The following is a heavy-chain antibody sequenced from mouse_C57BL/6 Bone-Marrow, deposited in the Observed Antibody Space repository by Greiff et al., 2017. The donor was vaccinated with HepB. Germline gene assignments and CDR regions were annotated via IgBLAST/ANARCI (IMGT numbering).Heavy chain of an antibody. CDR1: GYAFSSSW. Sequence: QVQLQQSGPELVKPGASVKISCKASGYAFSSSWMNWVKQRPGKGLEWIGRIYPGDGDTNYNGKFKGKATLTADKSSSTAYMQLSSLTSEESAVYFCARSAPWFAYWGQGTLVTVSA. CDR3: ARSAPWFAY. J-gene: IGHJ3*01. CDR2: IYPGDGDT. V-gene: IGHV1-82*01.